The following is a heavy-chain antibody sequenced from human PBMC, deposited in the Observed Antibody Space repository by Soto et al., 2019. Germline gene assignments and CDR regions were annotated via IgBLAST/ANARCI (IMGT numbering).Heavy chain of an antibody. J-gene: IGHJ4*02. CDR1: GFSLSTSGVG. Sequence: QITLKESGPPLVKPTQTLTLTCTFSGFSLSTSGVGVGWIRQPPGKALEWLALIYWDDDKRYSPSLKSRLTITKDNPKNQVVLTMTNMDPVDTATYYCAHRLGGIGVAGTFDYWGQGTLVTVSS. CDR3: AHRLGGIGVAGTFDY. V-gene: IGHV2-5*02. D-gene: IGHD6-19*01. CDR2: IYWDDDK.